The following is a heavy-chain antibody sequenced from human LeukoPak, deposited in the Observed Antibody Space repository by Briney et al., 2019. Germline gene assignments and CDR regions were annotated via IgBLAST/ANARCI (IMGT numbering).Heavy chain of an antibody. V-gene: IGHV3-7*02. J-gene: IGHJ4*02. Sequence: GGSLRLSCAASGFTFSDYWMDWARQAPGKGLEWVANIKPDGSEIYYVDAVKGRFTISRDNAKNSLYLQMNSLRAEDTAVYYRTRSLDYWGQGTLVTVSS. CDR1: GFTFSDYW. CDR2: IKPDGSEI. CDR3: TRSLDY. D-gene: IGHD2-15*01.